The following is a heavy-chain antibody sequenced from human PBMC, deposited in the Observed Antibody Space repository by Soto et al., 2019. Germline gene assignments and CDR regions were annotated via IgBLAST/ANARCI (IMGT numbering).Heavy chain of an antibody. Sequence: EVQLVESGGGLVQPGGSLRLSCVASGFTFSSYAMHWVRQAPGKGLEYVSAISSNGGSTYYANSVKGRFTISRDNSKNTLYLQMGSLRAEDMAVYYCARAGIAVAEADYWGQGTLVTVSS. J-gene: IGHJ4*02. CDR3: ARAGIAVAEADY. V-gene: IGHV3-64*01. CDR1: GFTFSSYA. D-gene: IGHD6-19*01. CDR2: ISSNGGST.